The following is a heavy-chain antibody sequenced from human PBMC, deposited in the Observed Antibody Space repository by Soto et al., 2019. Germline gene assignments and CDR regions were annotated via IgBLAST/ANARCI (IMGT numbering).Heavy chain of an antibody. D-gene: IGHD3-16*01. V-gene: IGHV1-69*08. Sequence: QVQLVQSGAEVKKPGSSVTISCKASGGTFNSYTVNWVRQAPGQGLELMGRIVPILDTANYAQKFQGRVTITAGRSTSTAYMELTSLTSEDTAVYFCLRGDYISAPDFWGQGTLVTVSS. CDR3: LRGDYISAPDF. CDR2: IVPILDTA. CDR1: GGTFNSYT. J-gene: IGHJ4*02.